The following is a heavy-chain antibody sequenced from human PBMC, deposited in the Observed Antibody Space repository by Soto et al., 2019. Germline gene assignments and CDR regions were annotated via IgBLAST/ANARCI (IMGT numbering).Heavy chain of an antibody. D-gene: IGHD5-18*01. CDR2: ISYDGSNK. J-gene: IGHJ3*02. V-gene: IGHV3-30*18. CDR1: GGTFSSYG. CDR3: AKGPPSYGYVVAFDI. Sequence: GGSKRHSNAASGGTFSSYGMHWVRQKPGKGLEWVAVISYDGSNKYYADSVKGRFTISRDNSKNTLYLQMNSLRAEDTAVYYCAKGPPSYGYVVAFDIWGQGTMVTVSS.